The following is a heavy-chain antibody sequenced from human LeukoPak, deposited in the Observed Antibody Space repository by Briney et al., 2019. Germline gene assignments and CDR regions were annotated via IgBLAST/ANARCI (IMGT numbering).Heavy chain of an antibody. D-gene: IGHD4-17*01. CDR1: GGSISSGGYY. Sequence: SETLSLTCTVSGGSISSGGYYWSWIRQHPGKGLEWIGYIYYSGSTYYNPSLKSRVTISVDTSKNQFSLKQSSVTAADTAVYYCARDLADGDYGFDYWGQGTLVTVSS. CDR2: IYYSGST. CDR3: ARDLADGDYGFDY. J-gene: IGHJ4*02. V-gene: IGHV4-31*03.